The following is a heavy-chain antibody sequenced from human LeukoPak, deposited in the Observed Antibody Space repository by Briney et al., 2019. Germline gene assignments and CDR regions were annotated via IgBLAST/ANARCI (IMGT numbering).Heavy chain of an antibody. CDR1: GGTFSSYV. CDR3: ARDPGIVVVVGARTFMPNWFDP. CDR2: IIPIFGTA. Sequence: SVKVSCKASGGTFSSYVISWVRQAPGQGLEWMGGIIPIFGTANYAQKFQGRVTVTADESTSTAYMELSSLRSEDTAVYYCARDPGIVVVVGARTFMPNWFDPWGQGTLVTVSS. D-gene: IGHD2-15*01. V-gene: IGHV1-69*13. J-gene: IGHJ5*02.